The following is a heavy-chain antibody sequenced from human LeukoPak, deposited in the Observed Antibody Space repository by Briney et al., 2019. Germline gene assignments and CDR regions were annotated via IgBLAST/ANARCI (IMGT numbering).Heavy chain of an antibody. J-gene: IGHJ4*02. CDR2: THNSGDT. CDR1: GVSISSNY. CDR3: AGYDHSNFLAY. V-gene: IGHV4-59*13. Sequence: SETLSLTCTVSGVSISSNYWSWIRQPPGKGPEWIGYTHNSGDTNYNPSLKSRVTISMDTPKNQLSLSLSSVTAADTAVYFCAGYDHSNFLAYWGRGTLVTVSS. D-gene: IGHD4-11*01.